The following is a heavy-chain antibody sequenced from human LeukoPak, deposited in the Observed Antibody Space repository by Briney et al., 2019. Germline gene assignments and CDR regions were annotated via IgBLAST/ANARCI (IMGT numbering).Heavy chain of an antibody. CDR2: IYYSGST. D-gene: IGHD3-22*01. V-gene: IGHV4-4*02. J-gene: IGHJ4*02. Sequence: PSETLSLTCAVSGGSISNNNWWSWVRQPPGKGLEWIGEIYYSGSTNYNPSLKSRVTISVDTSKNQFSLKLSSVTAADTAVYYCARVGYYDSSGYYYGFDYWGQGTLVTVSS. CDR3: ARVGYYDSSGYYYGFDY. CDR1: GGSISNNNW.